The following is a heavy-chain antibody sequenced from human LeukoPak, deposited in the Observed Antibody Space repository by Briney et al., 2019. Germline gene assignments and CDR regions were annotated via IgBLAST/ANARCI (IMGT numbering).Heavy chain of an antibody. V-gene: IGHV3-23*01. J-gene: IGHJ4*02. CDR3: AKNLLVTGND. CDR2: ISGSGGRT. CDR1: GFTFSSYE. Sequence: PGGSLRLSCAASGFTFSSYEMNWVRQAPGKGLEWVSAISGSGGRTHYADSVKGRFTISRDNSKNTLYLQMNSLRAEDTAVYYCAKNLLVTGNDWGQGILVTVSS. D-gene: IGHD4-11*01.